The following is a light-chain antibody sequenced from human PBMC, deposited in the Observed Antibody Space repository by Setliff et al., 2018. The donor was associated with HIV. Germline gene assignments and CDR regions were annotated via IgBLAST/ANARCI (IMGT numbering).Light chain of an antibody. CDR3: SSYAITNTLP. Sequence: QSVLAQPASVSESPGQSITISCTGTSSDVGGYRHVSWYQQHPGKAPKLIIYEVRNRPAGVSNRFSGSKSGNTASPTISGLQAEDEADYYRSSYAITNTLPFGTGTKVTVL. CDR1: SSDVGGYRH. J-gene: IGLJ1*01. CDR2: EVR. V-gene: IGLV2-14*01.